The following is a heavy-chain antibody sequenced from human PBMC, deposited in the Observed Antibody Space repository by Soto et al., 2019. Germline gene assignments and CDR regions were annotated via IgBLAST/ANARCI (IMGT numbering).Heavy chain of an antibody. J-gene: IGHJ5*02. V-gene: IGHV1-69*13. CDR1: GGTFSSYA. Sequence: SVKVSGKASGGTFSSYAISWVRQAPGQGLEWMGGIIPIFGTANYAQKFQGRVTITADESTSTAYMELSSLRSEDTAVYYCARDLNGSGSYLGYNWFDPWGQGTLVTVSS. CDR3: ARDLNGSGSYLGYNWFDP. D-gene: IGHD3-10*01. CDR2: IIPIFGTA.